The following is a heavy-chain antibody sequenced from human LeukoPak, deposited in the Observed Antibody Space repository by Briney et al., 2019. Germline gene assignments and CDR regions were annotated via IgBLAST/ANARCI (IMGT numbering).Heavy chain of an antibody. D-gene: IGHD1-26*01. Sequence: SETLSLTCTVSGGSISSGSYYWSWIRQPAGKGLEWIGRIYTSGSINYNPSLKSRVTISVDTSKNQFSLKLSSVTAADTAVYYCARDRTGSYETYYYMDVWGKGTTVTISS. CDR3: ARDRTGSYETYYYMDV. CDR2: IYTSGSI. J-gene: IGHJ6*03. V-gene: IGHV4-61*02. CDR1: GGSISSGSYY.